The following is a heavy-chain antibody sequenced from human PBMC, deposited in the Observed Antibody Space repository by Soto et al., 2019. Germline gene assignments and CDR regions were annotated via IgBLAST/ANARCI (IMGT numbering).Heavy chain of an antibody. CDR3: ARAPYYDIWSGYNDNWFDP. D-gene: IGHD3-3*01. Sequence: SETLSLTCTVSGGSINTYYWGWIRQPPGKGLDWFGYIYYTGSTKYNPSFKSRVTLSLDTSKNYFSLKLNSLTAADTAVYFCARAPYYDIWSGYNDNWFDPWGQGTLVTVS. CDR1: GGSINTYY. V-gene: IGHV4-59*01. CDR2: IYYTGST. J-gene: IGHJ5*02.